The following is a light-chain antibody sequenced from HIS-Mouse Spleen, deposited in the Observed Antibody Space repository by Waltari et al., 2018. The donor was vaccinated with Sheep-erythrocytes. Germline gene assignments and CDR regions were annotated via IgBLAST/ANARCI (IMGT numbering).Light chain of an antibody. CDR3: QQSYSTPPT. V-gene: IGKV1-39*01. J-gene: IGKJ4*01. CDR2: AAS. CDR1: QSISSY. Sequence: DIQMTQSPSSLSESVGDRVTITCRAGQSISSYLNWYQQKPGKAPKLLIYAASSFQSGFPSRFSGSGSGTDFTLTISSLQPEDFATYYCQQSYSTPPTFGGGTKVEIK.